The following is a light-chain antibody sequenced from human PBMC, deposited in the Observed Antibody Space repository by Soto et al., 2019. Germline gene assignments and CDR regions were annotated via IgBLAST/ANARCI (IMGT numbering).Light chain of an antibody. CDR3: QLYESSSPT. Sequence: IQMTQYPSTLAASVGSGVTITCRASPNFCVWLAWYQQRPGTAPNFLMYDASSLETGVPSSVSGIVSWTELTLTLRRLQPDDASPSYCQLYESSSPTFGQGTKLEIK. J-gene: IGKJ2*01. CDR1: PNFCVW. V-gene: IGKV1-5*01. CDR2: DAS.